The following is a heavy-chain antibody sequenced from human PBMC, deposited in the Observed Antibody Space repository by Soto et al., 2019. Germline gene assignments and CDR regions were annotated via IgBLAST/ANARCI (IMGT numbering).Heavy chain of an antibody. J-gene: IGHJ6*02. V-gene: IGHV4-34*01. Sequence: SETLSLTCAVYGGSFSGYYWSWIRQPPGKGLEWIGEINHSGSTNYNPSLKSRVTISVDTSKNQFSLKLSSVTAADTAVYYCARGGIAARPKSYYYYGMDVWGQGTTVTVSS. CDR2: INHSGST. D-gene: IGHD6-6*01. CDR1: GGSFSGYY. CDR3: ARGGIAARPKSYYYYGMDV.